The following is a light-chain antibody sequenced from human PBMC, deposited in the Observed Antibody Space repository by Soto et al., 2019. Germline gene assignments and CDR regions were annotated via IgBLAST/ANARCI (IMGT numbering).Light chain of an antibody. J-gene: IGLJ1*01. V-gene: IGLV2-18*01. Sequence: ALTQPPSVSGSPGQSVTISCTGTRSDVGSYNRVSWYQQPPGKAPKLLIYEVTNRPWGVPDRFSGSKSGNTASLTISGLQAEDEADYYCSFYTSTYTFVFGTGTKVTVL. CDR1: RSDVGSYNR. CDR3: SFYTSTYTFV. CDR2: EVT.